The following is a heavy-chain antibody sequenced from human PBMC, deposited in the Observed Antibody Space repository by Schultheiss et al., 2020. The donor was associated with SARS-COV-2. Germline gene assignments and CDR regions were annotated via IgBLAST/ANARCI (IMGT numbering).Heavy chain of an antibody. CDR2: IYYSGST. J-gene: IGHJ4*02. D-gene: IGHD3-10*01. CDR1: GGSISSYY. Sequence: SETLSLTCTVSGGSISSYYWSWIRQPPGKGLEWIGYIYYSGSTNYNPSLKSRVTISVDTSKNQFSLKLSSVTAADTALYYCARDRYYGSGLALVYWGQGTLVTVSS. CDR3: ARDRYYGSGLALVY. V-gene: IGHV4-59*01.